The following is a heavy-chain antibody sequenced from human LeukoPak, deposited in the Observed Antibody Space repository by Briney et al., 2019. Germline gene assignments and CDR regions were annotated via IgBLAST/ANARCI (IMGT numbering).Heavy chain of an antibody. D-gene: IGHD3-22*01. V-gene: IGHV3-30*18. CDR3: AKDLGGYDSSGYYGDY. CDR1: GFTFSSYG. J-gene: IGHJ4*02. CDR2: ISYDGSNK. Sequence: PGGSLRLSCAASGFTFSSYGMHWVRQAPGKGLEWVAVISYDGSNKYYADSVKGRFTISRDNSKNTLYLQMNSLRAGDTAVYYCAKDLGGYDSSGYYGDYWSQGTLVTVSS.